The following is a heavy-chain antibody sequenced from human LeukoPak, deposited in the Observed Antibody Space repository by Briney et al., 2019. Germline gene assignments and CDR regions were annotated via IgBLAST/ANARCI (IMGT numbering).Heavy chain of an antibody. CDR3: ARQGRGYSPYYYYYMDV. J-gene: IGHJ6*03. Sequence: GESLKISCKGSGYSFTSYWIGWVRQMPGKGLEWMGIIYPGDSDTRYSPSFQGQVTISADNSISAAYLQWSSLKASDTAMYYCARQGRGYSPYYYYYMDVWGKGTTVIISS. D-gene: IGHD5-24*01. CDR2: IYPGDSDT. V-gene: IGHV5-51*01. CDR1: GYSFTSYW.